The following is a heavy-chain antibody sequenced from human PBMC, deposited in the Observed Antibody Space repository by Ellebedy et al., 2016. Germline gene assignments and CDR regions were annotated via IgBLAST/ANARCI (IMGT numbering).Heavy chain of an antibody. Sequence: GESLKISCAASGFTFSSYAVSWVRQAPGKGLQWVSSISGSGSNTYYTDSVKGRFTISRDNPKSTLYLQMNSVGAEDTAIYYCTKGGSATGHILHDYWGQGTLVTVSS. CDR3: TKGGSATGHILHDY. CDR1: GFTFSSYA. CDR2: ISGSGSNT. D-gene: IGHD6-13*01. V-gene: IGHV3-23*01. J-gene: IGHJ4*02.